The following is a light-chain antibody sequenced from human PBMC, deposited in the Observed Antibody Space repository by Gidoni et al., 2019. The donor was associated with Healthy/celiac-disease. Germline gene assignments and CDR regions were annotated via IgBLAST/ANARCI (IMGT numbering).Light chain of an antibody. Sequence: SQSISSWLAWYQQKPGKAPKLLIYKASSLESGVPSRFSGSGSGTEFTLTISSLQPDDFATYYCQQYNSYSPATFGQGTKLEIK. CDR2: KAS. CDR3: QQYNSYSPAT. V-gene: IGKV1-5*03. J-gene: IGKJ2*01. CDR1: QSISSW.